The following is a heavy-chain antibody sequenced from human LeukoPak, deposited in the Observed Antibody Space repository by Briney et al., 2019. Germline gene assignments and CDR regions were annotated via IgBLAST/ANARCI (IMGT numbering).Heavy chain of an antibody. Sequence: SETLSLTCAVFGRAFSGYYWGWIRQPPGEGPGLIGEINHSGSTNYNPSLKSRVTISVDTSQNQFSLKLSSVTAADTAVYYCAIFPVGIAAAGTLYWGQGTLVTVSS. D-gene: IGHD6-13*01. J-gene: IGHJ4*02. CDR2: INHSGST. V-gene: IGHV4-34*01. CDR3: AIFPVGIAAAGTLY. CDR1: GRAFSGYY.